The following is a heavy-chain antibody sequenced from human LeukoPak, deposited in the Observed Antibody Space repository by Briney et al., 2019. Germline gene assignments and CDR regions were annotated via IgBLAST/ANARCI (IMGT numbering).Heavy chain of an antibody. D-gene: IGHD4-17*01. CDR2: ISSSSSYI. J-gene: IGHJ5*02. V-gene: IGHV3-11*06. CDR3: ATLRTDP. Sequence: YPGGSLRLSCAASGFTFGDYYTGWIRQAPGKGLEWVSSISSSSSYIYYADSVKGRFTISRDNAKNSLYLQMNSLRAEDTAVYYCATLRTDPWGQGTLVTVSS. CDR1: GFTFGDYY.